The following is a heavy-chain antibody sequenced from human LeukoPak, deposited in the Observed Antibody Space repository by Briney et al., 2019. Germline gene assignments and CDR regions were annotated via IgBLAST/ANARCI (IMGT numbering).Heavy chain of an antibody. Sequence: SETLSLTCAVSGGSVSGYYWTWIRQSPGKRPEWLAYIRYTGSTNYNPSLKSRLTLSVDTSKNQFSLTLTSVTAADTAVYYCARHVAPDMDYFDYWGPGTLVTVSP. CDR2: IRYTGST. CDR1: GGSVSGYY. V-gene: IGHV4-59*08. CDR3: ARHVAPDMDYFDY. J-gene: IGHJ4*02. D-gene: IGHD2-15*01.